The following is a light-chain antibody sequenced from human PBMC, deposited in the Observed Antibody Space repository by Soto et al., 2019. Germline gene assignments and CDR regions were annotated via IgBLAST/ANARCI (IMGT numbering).Light chain of an antibody. V-gene: IGKV3-15*01. CDR2: DAS. Sequence: EIVMTQSPATLSVSPGESATLSCRASQSVSTNLAWYQQKPGQPPRLLIFDASTGATGIPGRFSGSGSGTDFTLTISSLQSEDFAVYDCQQHNSFPPWTFGQGTKVEI. J-gene: IGKJ1*01. CDR3: QQHNSFPPWT. CDR1: QSVSTN.